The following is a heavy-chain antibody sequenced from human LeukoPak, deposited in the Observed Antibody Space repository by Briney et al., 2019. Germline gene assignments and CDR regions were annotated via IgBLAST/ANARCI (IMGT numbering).Heavy chain of an antibody. CDR3: ARDYPDVHFDC. Sequence: GGSLRLSCAASGLTFSGYWMSWVRQAPGKGLEWVANIKPDGGAKSYVDSVKGRFTISRDNAKNSLYLQMNSLRAEDTAVYYCARDYPDVHFDCWGQGTLVTVSS. CDR1: GLTFSGYW. CDR2: IKPDGGAK. J-gene: IGHJ4*02. V-gene: IGHV3-7*01. D-gene: IGHD3-16*02.